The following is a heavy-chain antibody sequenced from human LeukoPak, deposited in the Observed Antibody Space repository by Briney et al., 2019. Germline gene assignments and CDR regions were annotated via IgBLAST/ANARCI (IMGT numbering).Heavy chain of an antibody. J-gene: IGHJ4*02. Sequence: GGSLRLSCAASGITLSNSAMSWVRQAPGKGLEWVSAISRSGDRTSYADSVKGRFTISRDSSIDTLFLQMNSLRAEDTAVYFCAKELRPNDYWGQGTLVTVSS. CDR1: GITLSNSA. CDR2: ISRSGDRT. V-gene: IGHV3-23*01. D-gene: IGHD2-15*01. CDR3: AKELRPNDY.